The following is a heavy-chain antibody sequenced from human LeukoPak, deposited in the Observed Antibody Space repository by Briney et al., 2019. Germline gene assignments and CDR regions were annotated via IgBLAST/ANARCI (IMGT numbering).Heavy chain of an antibody. V-gene: IGHV3-48*02. CDR1: GFTFSTYT. CDR2: ISSRSTTI. J-gene: IGHJ4*02. D-gene: IGHD4-11*01. CDR3: ARDGDSTGRHFDY. Sequence: GGSLRLSCAASGFTFSTYTMNWVRQAPGKGLEWVSYISSRSTTIYYADSVKGRFTISRDTAKNLLYLQMNSLRDEDTAVYYCARDGDSTGRHFDYWGQGTLVTVSS.